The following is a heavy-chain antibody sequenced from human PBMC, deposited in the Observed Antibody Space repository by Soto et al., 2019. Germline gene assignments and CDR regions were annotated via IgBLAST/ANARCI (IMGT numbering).Heavy chain of an antibody. J-gene: IGHJ4*02. CDR3: ANEHGLKERWLADSYFDY. D-gene: IGHD6-19*01. CDR2: ISYDGRNK. CDR1: GLTFSSYG. V-gene: IGHV3-30*18. Sequence: GGSLRLSCAASGLTFSSYGMHWVRQAPGKGLEWVAVISYDGRNKYYADSVNGRFTISRDNSKNTLYLQMNSLRAEDSAGAYCANEHGLKERWLADSYFDYWGQGTLVTVSS.